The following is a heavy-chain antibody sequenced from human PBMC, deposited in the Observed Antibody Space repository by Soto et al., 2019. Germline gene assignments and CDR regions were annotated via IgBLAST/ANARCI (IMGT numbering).Heavy chain of an antibody. V-gene: IGHV4-31*03. D-gene: IGHD3-22*01. CDR1: GGSISSGGYY. J-gene: IGHJ4*02. CDR3: ARGFGSRGIVVAPKLKFDY. Sequence: QVQLQESGPGLVKPSQTLSLTCTVSGGSISSGGYYWSWIRQHPGKGLEWIGYIYYSGSTYYNPSLKSRVTISVDTSKNQFSLKLSSVTAADTAVYYCARGFGSRGIVVAPKLKFDYWGQGTLVTVSS. CDR2: IYYSGST.